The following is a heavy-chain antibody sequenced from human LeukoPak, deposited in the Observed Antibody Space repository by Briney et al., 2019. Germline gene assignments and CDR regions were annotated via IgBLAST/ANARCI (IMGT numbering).Heavy chain of an antibody. D-gene: IGHD3-22*01. CDR2: IGTAGDT. CDR1: GFTFSSYD. CDR3: ARHDSSGYYYDY. V-gene: IGHV3-13*01. J-gene: IGHJ4*02. Sequence: GGSLRLSCAASGFTFSSYDMHWVRQATGKGLEWVSAIGTAGDTYYPGSVKGRFTISRHNSKNTLYLQMNSLRAEDTAVYYCARHDSSGYYYDYWGQGTLVTVSS.